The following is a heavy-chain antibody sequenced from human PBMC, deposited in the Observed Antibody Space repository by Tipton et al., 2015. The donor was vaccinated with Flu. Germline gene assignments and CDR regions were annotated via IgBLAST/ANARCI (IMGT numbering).Heavy chain of an antibody. Sequence: QSGAEVKKPGASVEVSCKASGYTFTIYYMSWVRQVPGQGLEWMGWINPKSGDTKCAQKFQGWVTMTRDTSISTAYMELTRLKSDDTAVYYCAREYGDATLHAFDVWGQGTMVTVSS. J-gene: IGHJ3*01. V-gene: IGHV1-2*04. CDR3: AREYGDATLHAFDV. D-gene: IGHD4-17*01. CDR1: GYTFTIYY. CDR2: INPKSGDT.